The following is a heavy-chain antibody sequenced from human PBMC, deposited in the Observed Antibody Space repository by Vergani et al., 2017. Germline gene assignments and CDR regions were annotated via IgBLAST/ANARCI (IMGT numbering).Heavy chain of an antibody. V-gene: IGHV4-31*03. CDR2: IYYSGST. Sequence: QVQLQESGPGLVKPSQTLSLTCTVSGGSISSGGYYWSWIRQHPGKGLEWIGYIYYSGSTYYNPSLKSRVTISVDTSKNQFSLKLSSVTAADTAVYYCAREGPYSSGWYVNYFDYWGQGTLVTVSS. D-gene: IGHD6-19*01. J-gene: IGHJ4*02. CDR1: GGSISSGGYY. CDR3: AREGPYSSGWYVNYFDY.